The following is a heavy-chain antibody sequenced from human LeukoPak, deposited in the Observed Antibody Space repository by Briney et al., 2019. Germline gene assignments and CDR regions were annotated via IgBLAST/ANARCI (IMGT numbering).Heavy chain of an antibody. D-gene: IGHD2/OR15-2a*01. Sequence: PGGSLRLSCAASGFTFNNAWMSWVRQAPGKGLEWVGRIKSKADGGTTDYAAPVKGRFTISRDDSRNTLYLQMNSLKNEDTAMYYCTTDDPVNRSWGQGTLVTVSS. CDR2: IKSKADGGTT. V-gene: IGHV3-15*01. J-gene: IGHJ4*02. CDR3: TTDDPVNRS. CDR1: GFTFNNAW.